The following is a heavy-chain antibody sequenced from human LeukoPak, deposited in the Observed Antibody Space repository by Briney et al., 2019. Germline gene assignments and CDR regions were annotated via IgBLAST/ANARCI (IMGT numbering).Heavy chain of an antibody. CDR3: ARDVGLQVGATKSDAFDI. D-gene: IGHD1-26*01. V-gene: IGHV1-46*01. J-gene: IGHJ3*02. CDR1: GYTFTSYA. Sequence: ASVKVSCKASGYTFTSYAMHWVRQAPGQGLEWMGIINPSGGSTSYAQKFQGRVTMTRDTSTSTVYMELSSLRSEDTAVYYYARDVGLQVGATKSDAFDIWGQGTMVTVSS. CDR2: INPSGGST.